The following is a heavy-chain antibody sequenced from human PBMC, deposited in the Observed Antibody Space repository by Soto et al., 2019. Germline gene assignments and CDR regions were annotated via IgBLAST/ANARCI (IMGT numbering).Heavy chain of an antibody. CDR2: INTNGVNT. CDR1: GFTFSGYS. J-gene: IGHJ4*02. D-gene: IGHD6-19*01. CDR3: ARGRVEDSSGWATYFDY. Sequence: EVQLVESRGGLVQPGGSLRLSCAASGFTFSGYSMFWVRQAPGKGLEYVSAINTNGVNTFYAKSVKGRFTISRDNSKNTRYLEMGRLRAEDMAVYYCARGRVEDSSGWATYFDYWGQGTLVTVSS. V-gene: IGHV3-64*01.